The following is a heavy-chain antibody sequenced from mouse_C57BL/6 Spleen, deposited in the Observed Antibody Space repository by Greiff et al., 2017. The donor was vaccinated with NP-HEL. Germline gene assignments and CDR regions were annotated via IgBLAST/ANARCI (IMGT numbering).Heavy chain of an antibody. V-gene: IGHV5-6*01. CDR2: ISSGGSYT. J-gene: IGHJ4*01. Sequence: EVKLMESGGDLVKPGGSLKLSCAASGFTFSSYGMSWVRQTPDKRLEWVATISSGGSYTYYLDSVKGRFTISRDNAKNTLYLQMSSLKSEDTAMYYCARPYDYYAMDYWGQGTSVTVSS. D-gene: IGHD6-5*01. CDR1: GFTFSSYG. CDR3: ARPYDYYAMDY.